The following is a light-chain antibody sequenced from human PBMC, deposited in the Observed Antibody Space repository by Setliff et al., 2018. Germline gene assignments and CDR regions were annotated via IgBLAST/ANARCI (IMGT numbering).Light chain of an antibody. V-gene: IGLV2-8*01. CDR2: DVT. J-gene: IGLJ1*01. CDR1: SSDVGGYNY. Sequence: QSTLTQPAAVSGSPGQSITISCTGTSSDVGGYNYVSWYQQEPGKAPKLMIYDVTKRPSGVSDRFSGSKSGNTASLTVSGLQAEDEADYYCSSYEGSNNYVFGTGTKVTVL. CDR3: SSYEGSNNYV.